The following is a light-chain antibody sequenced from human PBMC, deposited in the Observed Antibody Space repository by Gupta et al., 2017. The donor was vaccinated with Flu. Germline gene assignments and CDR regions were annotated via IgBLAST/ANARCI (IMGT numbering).Light chain of an antibody. V-gene: IGKV1-33*01. CDR3: QQYDGLPPT. CDR2: DAS. Sequence: GDRVTITCQASQDIRYYLNWYQQRPGRAPKLLIYDASNLETGVPSRFTGGGSGTDCSLTITSLQPEDIATYYCQQYDGLPPTFGQGTRLEVK. CDR1: QDIRYY. J-gene: IGKJ5*01.